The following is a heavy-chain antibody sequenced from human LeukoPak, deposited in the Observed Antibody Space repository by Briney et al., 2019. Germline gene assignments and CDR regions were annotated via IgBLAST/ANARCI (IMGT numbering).Heavy chain of an antibody. CDR2: INPNSGGT. Sequence: ASVKVSCKASGYTFTGYYMHWVRQAPGQGLEWMGWINPNSGGTNYAQKFQGRVTMTRDTSISTAYMELSRLRSDDTAVYYCARVRICGNSSWYCFDYWGQGTLVTVYS. CDR3: ARVRICGNSSWYCFDY. V-gene: IGHV1-2*02. J-gene: IGHJ4*02. CDR1: GYTFTGYY. D-gene: IGHD6-13*01.